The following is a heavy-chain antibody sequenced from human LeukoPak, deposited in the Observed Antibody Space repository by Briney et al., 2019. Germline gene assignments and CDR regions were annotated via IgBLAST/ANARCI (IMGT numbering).Heavy chain of an antibody. V-gene: IGHV3-33*08. J-gene: IGHJ4*02. CDR3: ARAGGDIVVVPPAKDY. CDR1: GFTFSSYG. D-gene: IGHD2-2*01. Sequence: GGSLRLSCAASGFTFSSYGMHWVRQAPGKGLEWVAVIWYDGSNKYYADSVKGRFTISRDNSKNTLYLQMNRLRAEATAVYYCARAGGDIVVVPPAKDYWGQGTLVTVSS. CDR2: IWYDGSNK.